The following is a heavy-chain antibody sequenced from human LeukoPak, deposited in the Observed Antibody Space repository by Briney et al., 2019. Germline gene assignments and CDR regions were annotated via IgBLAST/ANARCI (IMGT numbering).Heavy chain of an antibody. V-gene: IGHV3-21*01. CDR3: ARATYYYDSSGYWVFDF. Sequence: PGGSLRLSCAVSGFTFSSYSMSWVRQAPGKGLEWVSSISSSGTYKYYADSVKGRFTISRDNAKNSLYLQMNSLRAEDTAVYYCARATYYYDSSGYWVFDFWGQGTLVTVSS. J-gene: IGHJ4*02. CDR2: ISSSGTYK. CDR1: GFTFSSYS. D-gene: IGHD3-22*01.